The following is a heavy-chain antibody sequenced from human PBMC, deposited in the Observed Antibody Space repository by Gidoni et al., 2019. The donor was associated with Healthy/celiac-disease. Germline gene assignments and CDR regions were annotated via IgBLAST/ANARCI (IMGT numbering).Heavy chain of an antibody. CDR1: GFTFRSYG. V-gene: IGHV3-33*01. J-gene: IGHJ4*02. Sequence: QVQLVESGGGVVQPGRSLRLSCAASGFTFRSYGMHWVRQAPGKGLEWVAVIWYDGSNKYYADSVKGRFTISRDNSKNTLYLQMNSLRAEDTAVYYCARERDGYVDYWGQGTLVTVSS. CDR2: IWYDGSNK. CDR3: ARERDGYVDY.